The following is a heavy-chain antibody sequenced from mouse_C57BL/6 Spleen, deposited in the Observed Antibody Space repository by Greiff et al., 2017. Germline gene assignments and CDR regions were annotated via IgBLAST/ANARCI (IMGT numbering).Heavy chain of an antibody. D-gene: IGHD1-1*01. CDR1: GFTFSDYG. CDR2: ISSGSSTI. CDR3: ARRDTTVVDDAMDY. V-gene: IGHV5-17*01. Sequence: EVKVVESGGGLVKPGGSLKLSCAASGFTFSDYGMHWVRQAPEKGLEWVAYISSGSSTIYYADTVKGRFTISRDNAKNTLFLQMTSLRSEDTAMYYCARRDTTVVDDAMDYWGQGTSVTVSS. J-gene: IGHJ4*01.